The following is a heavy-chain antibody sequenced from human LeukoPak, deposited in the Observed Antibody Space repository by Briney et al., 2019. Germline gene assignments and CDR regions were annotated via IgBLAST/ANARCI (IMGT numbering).Heavy chain of an antibody. CDR3: ARAPHYSNYGPYYYGMDV. J-gene: IGHJ6*02. CDR1: GFTFSDYY. D-gene: IGHD4-11*01. V-gene: IGHV3-11*06. Sequence: GGSLRLSCAASGFTFSDYYMSWIRQAPGKGLEWVSYISSSSSYTNYANSVKGRFTISRDNAKNSLYLQMNSLRAEDTAVYYCARAPHYSNYGPYYYGMDVWGQGTTVTVSS. CDR2: ISSSSSYT.